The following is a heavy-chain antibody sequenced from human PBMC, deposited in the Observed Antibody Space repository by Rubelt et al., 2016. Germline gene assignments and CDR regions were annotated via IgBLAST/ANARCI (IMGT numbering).Heavy chain of an antibody. Sequence: QVQLQESGPGLVKPSQTLSLTCTVSGGSISSGSFYWSWLRQHPGKGLEWIGYISYSGSTDYNPSLKSRVTISLDTSKNQFFLKPTSVTAADSAVYYCARDLRVRGVTGVFDYWGQGTLVTVSS. V-gene: IGHV4-31*03. D-gene: IGHD3-10*01. CDR2: ISYSGST. CDR3: ARDLRVRGVTGVFDY. J-gene: IGHJ4*02. CDR1: GGSISSGSFY.